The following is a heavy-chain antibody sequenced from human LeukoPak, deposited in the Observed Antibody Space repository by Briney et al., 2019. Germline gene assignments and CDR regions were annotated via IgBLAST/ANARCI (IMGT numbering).Heavy chain of an antibody. D-gene: IGHD6-13*01. CDR1: GYTFTGYY. J-gene: IGHJ5*02. CDR3: ARETQQLAQGNWFDP. Sequence: ASVKVSCKASGYTFTGYYMHWVRQAPGQGLEWMGWINPNSGGTNYAQKFQGRVTMTRDTSISTAYMELSRLRSDDTAVYYCARETQQLAQGNWFDPWGQGTLVTVSS. V-gene: IGHV1-2*02. CDR2: INPNSGGT.